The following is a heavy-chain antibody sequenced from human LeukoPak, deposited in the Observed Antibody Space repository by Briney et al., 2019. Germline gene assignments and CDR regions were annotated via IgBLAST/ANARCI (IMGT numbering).Heavy chain of an antibody. D-gene: IGHD3-16*02. CDR3: ARLLGPLDYVWGSSRSK. V-gene: IGHV4-59*08. CDR1: GGSISSYY. Sequence: SETLSLTCSISGGSISSYYWSWIRQPPGKGLEWTGSIDHSGSTYYNPSLKSGITISVDTSKNQFSLKLTSVTAADTAVYYCARLLGPLDYVWGSSRSKWGQGTLVTVSS. J-gene: IGHJ4*02. CDR2: IDHSGST.